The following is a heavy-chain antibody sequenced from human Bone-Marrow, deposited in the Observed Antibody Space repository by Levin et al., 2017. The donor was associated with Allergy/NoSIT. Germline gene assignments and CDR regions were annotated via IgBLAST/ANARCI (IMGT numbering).Heavy chain of an antibody. Sequence: SETLSLTCTVSGGSISGYYWSWIRQPPGKGLEWIAYISYAGDNEYNPSLKSRVTISVDTSKSQFSLKLNSVTAADTAVYYCARDGGIWTGYADAFDVWAKGQWSPSLQ. J-gene: IGHJ3*01. D-gene: IGHD3/OR15-3a*01. V-gene: IGHV4-59*01. CDR3: ARDGGIWTGYADAFDV. CDR1: GGSISGYY. CDR2: ISYAGDN.